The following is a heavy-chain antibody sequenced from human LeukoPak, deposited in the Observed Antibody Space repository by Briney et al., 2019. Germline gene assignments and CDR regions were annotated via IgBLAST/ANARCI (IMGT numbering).Heavy chain of an antibody. CDR1: GGSISSGTFY. D-gene: IGHD3-10*01. CDR2: IYTSGST. Sequence: SETLSLTCTVSGGSISSGTFYWSWIRQPAGKGLEWIGRIYTSGSTNYNPSLKSRVTMSVDTSKNQFSLKLSSVTAADTAVYYCARDRPSEGSGSTTNTFDIWGQGTMVTVSS. CDR3: ARDRPSEGSGSTTNTFDI. J-gene: IGHJ3*02. V-gene: IGHV4-61*02.